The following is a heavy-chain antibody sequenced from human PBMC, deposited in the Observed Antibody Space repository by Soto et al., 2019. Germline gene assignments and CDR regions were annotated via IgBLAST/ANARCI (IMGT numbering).Heavy chain of an antibody. Sequence: HPGGSLRLSCAASGFTFSSYAMSWVRQAPGKGLEWVSAISGSGGSTYYADSVKGRFTISRDNSKNTLYLQMNSLRAEDTAVYYCANYWDQRGYSGYEHFDYWGQGTLVTVSS. CDR1: GFTFSSYA. J-gene: IGHJ4*02. D-gene: IGHD5-12*01. CDR3: ANYWDQRGYSGYEHFDY. CDR2: ISGSGGST. V-gene: IGHV3-23*01.